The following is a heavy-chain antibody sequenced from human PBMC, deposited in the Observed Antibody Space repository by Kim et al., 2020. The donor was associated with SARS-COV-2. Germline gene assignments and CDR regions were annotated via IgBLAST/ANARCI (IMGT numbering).Heavy chain of an antibody. CDR2: ISYDGSNK. Sequence: GGSLRLSCAASGFTFSSYGMHWVRQAPGKGLEWVAVISYDGSNKYYADSVKGRFTISRDNSKNTLYLQMNSLRAEDTAVYYCAKSHQQQLVHFDYWGQGT. V-gene: IGHV3-30*18. D-gene: IGHD6-13*01. CDR1: GFTFSSYG. J-gene: IGHJ4*02. CDR3: AKSHQQQLVHFDY.